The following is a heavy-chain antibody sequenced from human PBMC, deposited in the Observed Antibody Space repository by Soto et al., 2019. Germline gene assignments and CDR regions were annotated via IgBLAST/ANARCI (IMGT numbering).Heavy chain of an antibody. V-gene: IGHV1-8*01. J-gene: IGHJ6*03. Sequence: ASVKVSCKASGYTFTSYDINWVRQATGQGLEWMGWMNPNSGNTGYAQKFQGRVTMTRNTSISTAYMELSSLRSEDTAVYYCARGLGDFWSGYYYYYYYMDVWGKGTTVTVSS. CDR1: GYTFTSYD. D-gene: IGHD3-3*01. CDR3: ARGLGDFWSGYYYYYYYMDV. CDR2: MNPNSGNT.